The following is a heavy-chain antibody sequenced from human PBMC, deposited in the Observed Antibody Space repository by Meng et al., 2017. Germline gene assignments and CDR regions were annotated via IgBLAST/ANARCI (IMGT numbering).Heavy chain of an antibody. J-gene: IGHJ5*02. D-gene: IGHD6-19*01. Sequence: QDASPAVVKPSETISLTCTVCGRSISSSSYYGGGIRQPPGKGLERIGSIYYSGSTYYNPSLKSRVTISVDTSKNQFSLKLSSVTAADTAVYYCASLRIAVAGINWFDPWGQGTLVTVSS. CDR2: IYYSGST. V-gene: IGHV4-39*07. CDR3: ASLRIAVAGINWFDP. CDR1: GRSISSSSYY.